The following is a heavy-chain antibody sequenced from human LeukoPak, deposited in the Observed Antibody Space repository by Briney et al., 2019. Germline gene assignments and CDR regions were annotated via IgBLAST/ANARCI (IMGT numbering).Heavy chain of an antibody. CDR2: ISYDGSNK. CDR1: EFTFSNYG. D-gene: IGHD3-16*02. J-gene: IGHJ6*03. CDR3: ARRSYRGVIGLYYYYYMDV. Sequence: GRSLRLSCAASEFTFSNYGMHWVRQAPGKGLEWVAVISYDGSNKYYGDSVKGRFTMSRDNAKNSAYLQMNRLRVEDTAVYYCARRSYRGVIGLYYYYYMDVWGKGTPVTVSS. V-gene: IGHV3-30*03.